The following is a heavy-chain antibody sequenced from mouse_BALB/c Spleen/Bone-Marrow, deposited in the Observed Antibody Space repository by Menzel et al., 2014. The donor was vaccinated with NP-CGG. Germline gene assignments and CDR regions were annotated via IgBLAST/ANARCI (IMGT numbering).Heavy chain of an antibody. J-gene: IGHJ2*02. Sequence: EVKLVESGGGLVQPGGSLKLSCAASGFDFSRYWMSWVRQAPGKGLEWIGEINPESSTINYTPSLKDKFIISRDNAKNTLYLQMSKVRSEDTALYFCARLCYYGYLDFLGQGASLTVSS. CDR3: ARLCYYGYLDF. CDR2: INPESSTI. V-gene: IGHV4-1*02. D-gene: IGHD1-1*01. CDR1: GFDFSRYW.